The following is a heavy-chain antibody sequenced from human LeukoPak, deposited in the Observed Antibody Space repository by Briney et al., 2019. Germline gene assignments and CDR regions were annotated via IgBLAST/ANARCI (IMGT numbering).Heavy chain of an antibody. V-gene: IGHV1-18*01. D-gene: IGHD3-9*01. CDR2: ISAYNGNT. CDR1: GYTFTSYG. J-gene: IGHJ6*02. Sequence: ASVKVSCNASGYTFTSYGISWVRQAPGQGLEWMGWISAYNGNTNYAQKLQGRVTMTTDTSTSTAYMELRSLRSDDTAVYYCARKDDILTPYGMDVWGQGTTVTVSS. CDR3: ARKDDILTPYGMDV.